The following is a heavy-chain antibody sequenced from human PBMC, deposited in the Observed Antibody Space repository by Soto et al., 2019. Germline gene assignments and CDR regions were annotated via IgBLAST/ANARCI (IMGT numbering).Heavy chain of an antibody. CDR1: GGSISSGGYY. D-gene: IGHD7-27*01. J-gene: IGHJ4*02. CDR2: IYYSGST. Sequence: SETLSLTCTVSGGSISSGGYYWSWIRQHPGKGLEWIGYIYYSGSTYYNPSLKSRVTISVDTSKNQFSLKLSSVTAADTAVYYCARDQNWGTSFYFDYWGQGTLVTVSS. CDR3: ARDQNWGTSFYFDY. V-gene: IGHV4-31*03.